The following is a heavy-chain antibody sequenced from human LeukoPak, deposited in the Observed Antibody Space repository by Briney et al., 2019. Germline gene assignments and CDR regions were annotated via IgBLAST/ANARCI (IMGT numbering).Heavy chain of an antibody. Sequence: QSGGSLRLSCAASGFTFSSYGMNWVRQAPGKGLEWVAFIRYDGSKKYSADSVKGRFTISRDNAKNSLYLQMNSLRAEDTAVYYCARDTGYSSSWSDYMDVWGKGTTVTISS. J-gene: IGHJ6*03. CDR3: ARDTGYSSSWSDYMDV. CDR2: IRYDGSKK. D-gene: IGHD6-13*01. CDR1: GFTFSSYG. V-gene: IGHV3-30*02.